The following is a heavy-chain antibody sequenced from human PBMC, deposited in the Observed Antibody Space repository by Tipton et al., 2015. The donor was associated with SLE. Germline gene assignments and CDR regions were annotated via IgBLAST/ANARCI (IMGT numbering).Heavy chain of an antibody. CDR2: IYYSGNT. CDR3: ARGVHGNSSTSRLMDV. J-gene: IGHJ6*04. V-gene: IGHV4-31*03. Sequence: TLSLTCTVSGGSISSADYYWNWVRHHPGKGLEWIGYIYYSGNTYYNPSLKSRLTISLDTSKNHFSLKLRSVTAADTAAYYCARGVHGNSSTSRLMDVWGKGTTVTVSS. CDR1: GGSISSADYY. D-gene: IGHD2-2*01.